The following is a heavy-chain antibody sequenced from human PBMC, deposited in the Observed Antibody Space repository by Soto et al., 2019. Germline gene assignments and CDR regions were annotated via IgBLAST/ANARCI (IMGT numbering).Heavy chain of an antibody. CDR1: GFTFSSYE. Sequence: HPGGSLRLSCAASGFTFSSYEMNWVRQAPGKGLEWVSYISSSGSTIYYADSVKGRFTISRDNAKNSLYLQMNSLRAEDTAVYYCATFRVVTPGGAFDIWGQGTMVTVSS. CDR3: ATFRVVTPGGAFDI. V-gene: IGHV3-48*03. CDR2: ISSSGSTI. D-gene: IGHD2-15*01. J-gene: IGHJ3*02.